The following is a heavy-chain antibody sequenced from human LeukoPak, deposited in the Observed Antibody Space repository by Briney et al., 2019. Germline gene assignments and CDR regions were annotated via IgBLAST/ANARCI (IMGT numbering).Heavy chain of an antibody. Sequence: PGGSLRLSCSASGFTFSSYAMHWVRQAPGKGPEYVSAISSNGGSTYYADSVKGRFTISRDNSKNTLYLQMSSLRAEDTAVYYCVKDCSYYYGSGSPLDYWGQGTLVTVSS. V-gene: IGHV3-64D*06. D-gene: IGHD3-10*01. CDR3: VKDCSYYYGSGSPLDY. J-gene: IGHJ4*02. CDR2: ISSNGGST. CDR1: GFTFSSYA.